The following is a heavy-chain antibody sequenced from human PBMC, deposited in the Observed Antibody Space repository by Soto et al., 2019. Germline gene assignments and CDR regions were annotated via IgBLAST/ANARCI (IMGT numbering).Heavy chain of an antibody. CDR3: AGGRYGEY. Sequence: QIHLVQSGAEVKKPGASVKVSCKGSGYGFTTYGITWVRQAPGQGLEWMAWISAHNGNTNYAQKLQGRVTVTRDTSTSTAYMELRSLRSDDTAVYYCAGGRYGEYWRQGALVTVSS. CDR1: GYGFTTYG. D-gene: IGHD3-10*01. CDR2: ISAHNGNT. J-gene: IGHJ4*02. V-gene: IGHV1-18*01.